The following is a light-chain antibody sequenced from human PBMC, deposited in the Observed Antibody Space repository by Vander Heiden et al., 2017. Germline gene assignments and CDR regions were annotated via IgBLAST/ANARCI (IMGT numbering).Light chain of an antibody. CDR3: QQYINWPLT. Sequence: EIVMTQSPATLSVSPGERATLSCRASQSVGSNLAWYQQKPGQAPRLLIYDTSTRATGIPARFSGSGSGTEFTLTISSLESEDFAVHYCQQYINWPLTFGGGTKVEIK. V-gene: IGKV3-15*01. J-gene: IGKJ4*01. CDR2: DTS. CDR1: QSVGSN.